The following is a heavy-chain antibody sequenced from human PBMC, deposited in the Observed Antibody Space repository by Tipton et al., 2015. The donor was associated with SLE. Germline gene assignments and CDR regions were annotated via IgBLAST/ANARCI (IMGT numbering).Heavy chain of an antibody. Sequence: TLSLTCTVSGGSLSSYYWSWIRQSPEKGLEWIGYLSYSGSTNYNPSLASRVTISLDTAKNQFSLRLSSVTAADTAVYFCARHHSLLRRFDPWGQGTLVTVSS. D-gene: IGHD5-12*01. CDR1: GGSLSSYY. CDR2: LSYSGST. CDR3: ARHHSLLRRFDP. J-gene: IGHJ5*02. V-gene: IGHV4-59*08.